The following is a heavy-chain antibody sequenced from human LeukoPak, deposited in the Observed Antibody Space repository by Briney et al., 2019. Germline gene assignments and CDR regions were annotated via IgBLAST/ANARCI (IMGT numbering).Heavy chain of an antibody. CDR1: GYTFTSYG. CDR3: ARAMPGVVVVAATRFDP. CDR2: ISAYNGNT. V-gene: IGHV1-18*01. J-gene: IGHJ5*02. Sequence: GASVKVSCKASGYTFTSYGISWVRQAPGQGLEWMGWISAYNGNTNYAQKLQGRVTMTTDTSTSTAYMELRSLRSDDTAVYHCARAMPGVVVVAATRFDPWGQGTLVTVSS. D-gene: IGHD2-15*01.